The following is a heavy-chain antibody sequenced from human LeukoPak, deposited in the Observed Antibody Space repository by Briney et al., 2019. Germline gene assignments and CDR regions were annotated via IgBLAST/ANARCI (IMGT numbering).Heavy chain of an antibody. CDR2: INHSGST. CDR3: ARHTMVRGVSSYYYYYMDV. J-gene: IGHJ6*03. CDR1: GGSFSGYY. V-gene: IGHV4-34*01. D-gene: IGHD3-10*01. Sequence: SETLSLTCAVYGGSFSGYYWSWIRQPPGKGLEWIGEINHSGSTNYNPYLKSRVTISVDTSKNQFSLKLSSVTAADTAVYYCARHTMVRGVSSYYYYYMDVWGKGTTVTISS.